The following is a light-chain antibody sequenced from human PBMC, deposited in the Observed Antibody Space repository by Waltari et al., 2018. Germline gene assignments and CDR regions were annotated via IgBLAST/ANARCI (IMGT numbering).Light chain of an antibody. V-gene: IGLV2-18*02. CDR2: EVI. CDR1: TRDVGSYNL. CDR3: CSYTSSTTYV. J-gene: IGLJ1*01. Sequence: QSALTQPPSVSGSPGQSVTISCPGTTRDVGSYNLVSWYQQYPGTAPRLLIYEVIKRPSGVPSRFSGSKSGNTASLTISGLQAEDEADYYCCSYTSSTTYVFGTGTKVTV.